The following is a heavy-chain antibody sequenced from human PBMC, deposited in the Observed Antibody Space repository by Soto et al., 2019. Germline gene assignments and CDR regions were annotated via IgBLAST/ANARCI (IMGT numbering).Heavy chain of an antibody. D-gene: IGHD1-26*01. CDR1: GFTFSSYW. V-gene: IGHV3-7*02. CDR2: IKQDGSEK. CDR3: ANTTSATPGDS. J-gene: IGHJ4*02. Sequence: EVQLVESGGGLVQSGGSLRLSCAASGFTFSSYWMSWVRQGPGKGPEWVANIKQDGSEKYYVDPVKGRFTISRDNAKNPLYLQMTSLKADDPAVYLSANTTSATPGDSWGQGTLVNVSP.